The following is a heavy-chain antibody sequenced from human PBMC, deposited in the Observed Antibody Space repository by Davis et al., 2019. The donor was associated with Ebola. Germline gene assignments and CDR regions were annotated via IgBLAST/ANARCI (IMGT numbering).Heavy chain of an antibody. CDR2: IDPSYSYT. CDR1: GYSFTSYW. D-gene: IGHD5-24*01. CDR3: ARGTNGYNPGGYFDS. V-gene: IGHV5-10-1*01. Sequence: GESLKISCKGSGYSFTSYWISWVRQLPGKGLEWMGRIDPSYSYTNYSPSFQGHVTISADKSISTAYLQWSSLKASDTAIYYCARGTNGYNPGGYFDSWGQGTLVTVSS. J-gene: IGHJ4*02.